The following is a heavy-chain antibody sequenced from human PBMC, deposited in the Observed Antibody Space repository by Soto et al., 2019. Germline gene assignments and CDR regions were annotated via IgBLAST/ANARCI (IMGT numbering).Heavy chain of an antibody. J-gene: IGHJ3*02. Sequence: PGGSLKLSCNCPGYTFTAYWIGWVRQMPAKGLERLGIIYPGDSDTRYSPSFQGQVTISADKSISTAYLQWSSLKASDTAMFYCARGGYSGNSKDPFYIWGPGTMVTVSS. CDR3: ARGGYSGNSKDPFYI. CDR2: IYPGDSDT. D-gene: IGHD6-25*01. V-gene: IGHV5-51*01. CDR1: GYTFTAYW.